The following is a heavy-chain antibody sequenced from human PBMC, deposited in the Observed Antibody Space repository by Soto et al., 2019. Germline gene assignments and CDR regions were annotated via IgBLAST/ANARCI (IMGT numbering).Heavy chain of an antibody. D-gene: IGHD6-13*01. CDR2: IYFSGST. V-gene: IGHV4-31*11. J-gene: IGHJ6*03. Sequence: QLQLQESGPGLVKPSQTLSLTCAVSGGSISNGGYYWSWIRQHPGKGLEWIGSIYFSGSTYYNPSLKSRVTISDTTPKNQFSLKLSTVTAADTAVYYCARDSHSQQHNHRWGGGYMDVWGKGTTVTVSS. CDR3: ARDSHSQQHNHRWGGGYMDV. CDR1: GGSISNGGYY.